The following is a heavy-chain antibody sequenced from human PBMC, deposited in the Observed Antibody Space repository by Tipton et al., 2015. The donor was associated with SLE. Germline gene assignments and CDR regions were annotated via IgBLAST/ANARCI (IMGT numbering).Heavy chain of an antibody. D-gene: IGHD3-22*01. CDR2: INPSGGST. CDR1: GYTFTSYY. CDR3: ASSYYDSSGYFGY. V-gene: IGHV1-46*03. J-gene: IGHJ4*02. Sequence: QSGAEVKKPGASVKVSCKASGYTFTSYYMHWVRQAPGQGLEWMGIINPSGGSTSYARKFQGRVTMTRDTSTSTVYMELRNLRSEDTAVYYCASSYYDSSGYFGYWGQGTLVTVSS.